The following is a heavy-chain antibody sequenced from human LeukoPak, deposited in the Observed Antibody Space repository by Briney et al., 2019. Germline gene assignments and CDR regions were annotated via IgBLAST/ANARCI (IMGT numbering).Heavy chain of an antibody. D-gene: IGHD3-22*01. V-gene: IGHV1-2*06. Sequence: ASVKVSCKASGYIFTGYYMHWVRQAPGQGLEWMGRINPNSGGTNYAQKFQGRVTMTRDTSISTAYMELSRLRPDDTAVYYCARDVAYDSSGYYSVDYWGQGTLVTVSS. J-gene: IGHJ4*02. CDR3: ARDVAYDSSGYYSVDY. CDR2: INPNSGGT. CDR1: GYIFTGYY.